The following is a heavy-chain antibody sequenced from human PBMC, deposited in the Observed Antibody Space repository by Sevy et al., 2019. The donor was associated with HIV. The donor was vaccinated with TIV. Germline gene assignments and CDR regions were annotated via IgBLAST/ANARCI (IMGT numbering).Heavy chain of an antibody. Sequence: SETLSLTCTVSGGSISSSSYYWGWIRQRPGKGLEWNASIYYSGSAYYNPSLKSRVTMSVDTSKNQFSLKLSSVTAADTAVYYCARHEKGTAAAGRPDSNWFDPWGQGTLVTVSS. CDR1: GGSISSSSYY. V-gene: IGHV4-39*01. D-gene: IGHD6-13*01. J-gene: IGHJ5*02. CDR2: IYYSGSA. CDR3: ARHEKGTAAAGRPDSNWFDP.